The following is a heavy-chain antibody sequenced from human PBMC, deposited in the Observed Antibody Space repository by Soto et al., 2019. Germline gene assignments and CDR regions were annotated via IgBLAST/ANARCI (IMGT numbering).Heavy chain of an antibody. Sequence: SLKVSCKASGGTFSSYAITWVRQAPGQGLEWMGGIIPIFGTVNYAQKFQGRVTITADESTTTAYLELSSLRSEDTAVYYCARVGFCSSTSCYLPYWGQGTLVTVSS. CDR2: IIPIFGTV. CDR1: GGTFSSYA. D-gene: IGHD2-2*01. CDR3: ARVGFCSSTSCYLPY. V-gene: IGHV1-69*13. J-gene: IGHJ4*02.